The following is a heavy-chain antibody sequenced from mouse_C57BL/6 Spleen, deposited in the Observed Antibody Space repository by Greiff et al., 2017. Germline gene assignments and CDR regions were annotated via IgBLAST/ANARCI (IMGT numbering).Heavy chain of an antibody. CDR1: GFTFSSYG. V-gene: IGHV5-6*01. Sequence: EVQLQESGGDLVKPGGSLKLSCAASGFTFSSYGMSWVRQTPDKRLEWVATISSGGSYTYYPDSVKGRFTISRDNAKNTLYLQMSSLKSEDTAMYYCARQGSNYYFDYWGQGTTLTVSS. D-gene: IGHD2-5*01. J-gene: IGHJ2*01. CDR2: ISSGGSYT. CDR3: ARQGSNYYFDY.